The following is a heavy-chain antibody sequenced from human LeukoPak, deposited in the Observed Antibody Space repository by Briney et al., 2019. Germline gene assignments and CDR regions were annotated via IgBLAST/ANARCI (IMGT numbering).Heavy chain of an antibody. V-gene: IGHV3-23*01. CDR3: AKDGGEYYDILTGYYPRLYYMDV. Sequence: PGGSLRLSCVASGLTFSTYGMSWVRQAPGKGPEWVSAISGSGGSTYYADSVKGRFTISRDNSKNTLYLQMNSLRAEDTAVYYCAKDGGEYYDILTGYYPRLYYMDVWGKGTTVTISS. CDR2: ISGSGGST. CDR1: GLTFSTYG. J-gene: IGHJ6*03. D-gene: IGHD3-9*01.